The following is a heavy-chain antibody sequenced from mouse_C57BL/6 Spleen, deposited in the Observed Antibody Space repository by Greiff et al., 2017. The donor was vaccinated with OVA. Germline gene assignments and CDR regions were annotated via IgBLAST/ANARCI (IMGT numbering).Heavy chain of an antibody. CDR1: GFTFSNYW. Sequence: EVKLQESGGGLVQPGGSMKLSCVASGFTFSNYWMNWVRQSPEKGLEWVAQIRLKSDNYATNYAESVKGRFTISRDDSKSSVYLQMNNVRAEDTGMYYCTGPLTFDYWGQGTTLTVSS. V-gene: IGHV6-3*01. D-gene: IGHD4-1*01. CDR2: IRLKSDNYAT. J-gene: IGHJ2*01. CDR3: TGPLTFDY.